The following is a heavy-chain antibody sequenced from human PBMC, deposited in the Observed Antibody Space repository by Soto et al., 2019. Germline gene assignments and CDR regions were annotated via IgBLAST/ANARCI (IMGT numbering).Heavy chain of an antibody. J-gene: IGHJ4*02. V-gene: IGHV4-61*01. Sequence: QVQLQESGPGLVKPSETLSLTCTVSGASVSSGNYYWSWIRQPPGKGLECIGYISYSGSTNYNPSLKSRVTISIDTSTKQFSLQLSSVTAADTAVYYCARGSGSYYAYWGQGTLVTVSS. CDR3: ARGSGSYYAY. CDR2: ISYSGST. CDR1: GASVSSGNYY. D-gene: IGHD1-26*01.